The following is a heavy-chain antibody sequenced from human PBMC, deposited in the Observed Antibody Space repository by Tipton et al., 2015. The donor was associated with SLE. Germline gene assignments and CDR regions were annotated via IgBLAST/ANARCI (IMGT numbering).Heavy chain of an antibody. V-gene: IGHV3-7*01. CDR3: ARGGKQWLVRDY. CDR2: IKQDGSEK. J-gene: IGHJ4*02. D-gene: IGHD6-19*01. CDR1: GFTFSSYW. Sequence: GSLRLSCAASGFTFSSYWMSWVRQAPGKGLEWVANIKQDGSEKYYVDSMKGRFTISRDNAKNSLYLQVNSLRVEDTAVYYCARGGKQWLVRDYWGQGTLVTVSS.